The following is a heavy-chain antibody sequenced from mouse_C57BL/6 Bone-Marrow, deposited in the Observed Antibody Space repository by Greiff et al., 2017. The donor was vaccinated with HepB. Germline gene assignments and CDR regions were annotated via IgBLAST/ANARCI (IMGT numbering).Heavy chain of an antibody. CDR1: GYTFTNYW. V-gene: IGHV1-63*01. J-gene: IGHJ3*01. D-gene: IGHD3-3*01. Sequence: VKLMESGAELVRPGTSVKMSCKASGYTFTNYWIGWAKQRPGHGLEWIGDIYPGGGYTNYNEKFKGKATLTADKSSSTAYMQFSSLTSEDSAIYYCARQGRDGTFAYWGQGTLVTVSA. CDR2: IYPGGGYT. CDR3: ARQGRDGTFAY.